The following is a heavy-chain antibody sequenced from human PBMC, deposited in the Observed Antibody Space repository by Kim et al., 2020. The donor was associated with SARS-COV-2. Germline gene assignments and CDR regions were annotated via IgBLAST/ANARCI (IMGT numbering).Heavy chain of an antibody. Sequence: NYNPSLKSRVTISVDTSKNQFSLKLSSVTAADTAVYYCARGLGAAAPFDYWGQGTLVTVSS. V-gene: IGHV4-34*01. CDR3: ARGLGAAAPFDY. J-gene: IGHJ4*02. D-gene: IGHD6-13*01.